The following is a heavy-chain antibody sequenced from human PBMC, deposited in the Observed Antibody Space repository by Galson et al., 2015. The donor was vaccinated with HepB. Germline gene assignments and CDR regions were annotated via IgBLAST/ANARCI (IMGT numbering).Heavy chain of an antibody. CDR1: GGTLNTYA. CDR3: ARGSAYFDY. V-gene: IGHV1-69*13. CDR2: IIPLFGTA. J-gene: IGHJ4*02. Sequence: SVKVSCKASGGTLNTYAMNWVRQAPGQGLEWVGGIIPLFGTADYSQRFQGRVTITADGSTTTAYMELSSLTSDDTAVYYCARGSAYFDYWGQGTQVTVSS.